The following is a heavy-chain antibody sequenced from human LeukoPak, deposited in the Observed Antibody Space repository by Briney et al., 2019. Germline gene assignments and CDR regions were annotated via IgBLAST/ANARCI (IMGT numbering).Heavy chain of an antibody. CDR2: IYHSGST. J-gene: IGHJ4*02. CDR3: ARDHQYYDFWSGYYTNYFDY. V-gene: IGHV4-38-2*02. Sequence: PSETLSLTCTVSGYSISSGYYWGWIRQPPGKGLEWIGSIYHSGSTYYNPSLKSRVTISVDTSKNQFSLKLISVTAADTAVYYCARDHQYYDFWSGYYTNYFDYWGQGTLVTVSS. CDR1: GYSISSGYY. D-gene: IGHD3-3*01.